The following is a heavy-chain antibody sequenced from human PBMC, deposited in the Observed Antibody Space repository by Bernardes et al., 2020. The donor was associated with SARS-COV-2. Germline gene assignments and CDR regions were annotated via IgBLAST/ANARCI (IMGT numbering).Heavy chain of an antibody. D-gene: IGHD6-13*01. CDR3: ARTRTTISTAGIPVDY. CDR1: GYTLSGYF. V-gene: IGHV1-2*02. Sequence: SMEVCWEASGYTLSGYFIHWVRQNPGQRLEWMGWINPNTGGTNYVQKFQGRVTMTRDTSITTAYMELSRLGSDDTAIYFCARTRTTISTAGIPVDYWGQGTLVTVSS. J-gene: IGHJ4*02. CDR2: INPNTGGT.